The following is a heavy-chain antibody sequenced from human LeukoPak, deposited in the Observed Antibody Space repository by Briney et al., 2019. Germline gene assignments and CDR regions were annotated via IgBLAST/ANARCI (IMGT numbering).Heavy chain of an antibody. V-gene: IGHV4-4*02. J-gene: IGHJ5*02. Sequence: PSETLSLTCAVSGGSISSSNWWSWVRQPPGKGLEWIGEIYHSGSTNYNPSLRSRVTISVDKSKNQFSLKLSSVTAADTAVYYCARAVGHYYDSSGPFDPWGQGTLVTVSS. CDR2: IYHSGST. CDR3: ARAVGHYYDSSGPFDP. D-gene: IGHD3-22*01. CDR1: GGSISSSNW.